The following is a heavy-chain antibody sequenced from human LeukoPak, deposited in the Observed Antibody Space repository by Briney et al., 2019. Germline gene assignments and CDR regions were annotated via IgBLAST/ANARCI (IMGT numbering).Heavy chain of an antibody. J-gene: IGHJ5*02. CDR3: ARVNPFYDFWSGYLDNWFDP. CDR1: GGSITRGGDY. Sequence: SETLSPTCSVSGGSITRGGDYWSWIRQHPGKGLEWIGYIYFRGSTYYNPSLKSRISISAYTSKNQFSLKLSSVTAADTAVYYCARVNPFYDFWSGYLDNWFDPWGQGTLVTVSS. D-gene: IGHD3-3*01. V-gene: IGHV4-31*03. CDR2: IYFRGST.